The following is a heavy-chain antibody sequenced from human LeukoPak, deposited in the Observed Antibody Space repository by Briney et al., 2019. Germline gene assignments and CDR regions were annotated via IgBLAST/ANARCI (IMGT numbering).Heavy chain of an antibody. D-gene: IGHD2-2*03. J-gene: IGHJ6*03. CDR1: GFTFGDYA. CDR3: TRVSLGYCSSTSCYPVDYYYYYMDV. V-gene: IGHV3-49*04. CDR2: IRSKAYGGTT. Sequence: PGRSLRLSCTASGFTFGDYAMSWVRQAPGKGLEWVGFIRSKAYGGTTEYAASVKGRFTISRDDSKSIAYLQMNSLKTEDTAVYYCTRVSLGYCSSTSCYPVDYYYYYMDVWGKGTTVTVSS.